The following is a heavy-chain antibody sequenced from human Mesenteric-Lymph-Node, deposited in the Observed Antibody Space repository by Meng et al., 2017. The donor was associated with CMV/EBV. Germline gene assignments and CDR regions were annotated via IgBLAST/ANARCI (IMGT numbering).Heavy chain of an antibody. CDR3: AWLLGGAFDI. J-gene: IGHJ3*02. CDR1: GFTFSSYA. V-gene: IGHV3-23*01. CDR2: ISGSGGST. D-gene: IGHD5-18*01. Sequence: GESLKISCAASGFTFSSYAMSWVRQAPGKGLEWVSAISGSGGSTYYADSVKGRFTISRDNAKNTLYLQMNSLRAEDTAVYYCAWLLGGAFDIWGQGTMVTVSS.